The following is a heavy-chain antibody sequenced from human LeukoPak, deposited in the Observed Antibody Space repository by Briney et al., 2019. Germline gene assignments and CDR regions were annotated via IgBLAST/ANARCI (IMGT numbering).Heavy chain of an antibody. Sequence: SETLSLTCTVSGGSISSGGYYWSWIRQHPGKGLEWIGYIYYSGSTYYNPSLKSRVTISVDTSKNQFSLKLSSVAAADTAVYYCARGRSGGYYYDSSGYDYWGQGTLVTVSS. CDR3: ARGRSGGYYYDSSGYDY. CDR2: IYYSGST. D-gene: IGHD3-22*01. J-gene: IGHJ4*02. CDR1: GGSISSGGYY. V-gene: IGHV4-31*03.